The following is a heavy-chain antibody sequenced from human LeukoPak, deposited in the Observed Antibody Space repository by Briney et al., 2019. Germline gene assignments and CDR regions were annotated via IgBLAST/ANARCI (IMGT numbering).Heavy chain of an antibody. D-gene: IGHD1-26*01. Sequence: GALRLSCAASGFTVSSNSMSWVRQAPGKGLEWVSIIYSGGSTSYADSVKGRFTISRDNSKNTLYLQMNSLRAEDTAVYYCARDVVGATYFDWGQGTLVTVSS. J-gene: IGHJ4*02. CDR2: IYSGGST. CDR3: ARDVVGATYFD. CDR1: GFTVSSNS. V-gene: IGHV3-53*01.